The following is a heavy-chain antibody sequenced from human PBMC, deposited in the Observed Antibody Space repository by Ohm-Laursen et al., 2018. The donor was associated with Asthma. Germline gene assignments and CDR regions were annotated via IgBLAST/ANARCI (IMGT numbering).Heavy chain of an antibody. V-gene: IGHV3-23*01. CDR3: AKVRSPGVPTTEFDY. CDR2: ITYDGEAT. Sequence: SLRLSCAASGYTFSRYSIHWVRQAPGKGLEWVSGITYDGEATFYTDSVKGRFTISRDNSKNTLSLQMNSLGAEDTALYYCAKVRSPGVPTTEFDYWGQGTLVTVSS. D-gene: IGHD1-26*01. J-gene: IGHJ4*02. CDR1: GYTFSRYS.